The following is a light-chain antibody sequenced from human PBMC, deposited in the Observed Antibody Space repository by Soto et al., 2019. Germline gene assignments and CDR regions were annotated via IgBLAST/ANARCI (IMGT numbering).Light chain of an antibody. CDR1: QSISSW. CDR2: DAS. J-gene: IGKJ2*01. V-gene: IGKV1-5*01. CDR3: QLYNSYYT. Sequence: DIQMTQSPSTLSASVGDRVTITCRASQSISSWLAWYQQKPGQAPKLLIYDASSLESGVPSRFSGSGSGTESTLTISSLQPDDFATYYCQLYNSYYTFGQGTKLEIK.